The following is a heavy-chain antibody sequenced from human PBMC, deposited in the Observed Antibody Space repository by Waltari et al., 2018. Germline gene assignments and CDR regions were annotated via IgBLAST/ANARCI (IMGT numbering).Heavy chain of an antibody. CDR2: INPSVGRV. Sequence: QVQLVQSGAAVKKPGASVQVSCKASGYTFPYYYMHSVRQAPGQGLEWLGIINPSVGRVTYAQKFQGRVTMTRDTSTGTGYRELSSLRSEDTAVYYCGGGCSGGSCYSPWGQGTLVTVSS. J-gene: IGHJ5*02. CDR1: GYTFPYYY. D-gene: IGHD2-15*01. V-gene: IGHV1-46*01. CDR3: GGGCSGGSCYSP.